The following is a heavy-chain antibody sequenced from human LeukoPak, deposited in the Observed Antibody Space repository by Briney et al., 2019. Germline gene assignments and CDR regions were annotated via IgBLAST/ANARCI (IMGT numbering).Heavy chain of an antibody. J-gene: IGHJ4*02. V-gene: IGHV3-7*01. D-gene: IGHD2-2*01. Sequence: PGGSLRLSCAASEFIFSNYWMAWVRQAPGKGLEWVANIKQDGSESYYVDSVKGRFTISRDNAKNSLYLQMNSLRAEDTAVYYCARDSRFAMRDYWGQGTLVTVPS. CDR2: IKQDGSES. CDR1: EFIFSNYW. CDR3: ARDSRFAMRDY.